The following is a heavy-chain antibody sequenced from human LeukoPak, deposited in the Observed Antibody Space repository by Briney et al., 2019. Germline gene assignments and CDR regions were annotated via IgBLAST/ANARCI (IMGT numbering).Heavy chain of an antibody. V-gene: IGHV1-18*01. D-gene: IGHD1-26*01. CDR1: GYTFTSYG. J-gene: IGHJ4*02. CDR2: ISAYNGST. Sequence: ASVKVSCKASGYTFTSYGISWVRQAPGQGLEWMGWISAYNGSTNYAQKLQGRVTMTTDTSTSTAYMELRSLRSDDTAVYYCARDAGIVGATRSLSFDYWGQGTLVTVSS. CDR3: ARDAGIVGATRSLSFDY.